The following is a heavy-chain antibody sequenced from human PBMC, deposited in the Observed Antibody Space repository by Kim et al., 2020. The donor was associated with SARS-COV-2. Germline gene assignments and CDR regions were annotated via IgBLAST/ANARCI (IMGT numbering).Heavy chain of an antibody. Sequence: GGSLRLSCAASGFTFSSYGMHWVRQAPGKGLEWVAVISYDGSNKYYADSVKGRFTISRDNSKNTLYLQMNSLRAEDTAVYYCAKEAIFGGDFDYWGQGTLVTVSS. V-gene: IGHV3-30*18. CDR3: AKEAIFGGDFDY. J-gene: IGHJ4*02. CDR1: GFTFSSYG. CDR2: ISYDGSNK. D-gene: IGHD3-3*01.